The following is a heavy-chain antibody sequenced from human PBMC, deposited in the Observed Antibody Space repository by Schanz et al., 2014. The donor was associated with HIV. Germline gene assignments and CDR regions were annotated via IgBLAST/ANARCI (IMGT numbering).Heavy chain of an antibody. J-gene: IGHJ4*02. V-gene: IGHV3-23*01. CDR1: GFMFSSYG. Sequence: EVQLLESGGGLVQPGGSLRVSCAASGFMFSSYGMSWVRQAPGKGLEWVSLIGRGGGRTYYADSVKGRVTISRDNSKNTLYLQMNSLRAEDTAVYYCAKDPHWNYYDSTGYPYYFDYWGQGTLVTVSS. CDR2: IGRGGGRT. CDR3: AKDPHWNYYDSTGYPYYFDY. D-gene: IGHD3-22*01.